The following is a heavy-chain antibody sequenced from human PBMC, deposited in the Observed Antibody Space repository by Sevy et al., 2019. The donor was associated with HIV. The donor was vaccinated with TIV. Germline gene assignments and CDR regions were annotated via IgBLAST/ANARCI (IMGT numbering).Heavy chain of an antibody. CDR1: GYLFTTKA. CDR2: INTNTGTA. J-gene: IGHJ4*02. D-gene: IGHD4-17*01. V-gene: IGHV7-4-1*02. Sequence: ASVKVSCKASGYLFTTKAMNWVRQAPGQGLEWMGWINTNTGTATYAQDFTGRFVFSLDTSVNTAYLQISSLEAEDTAICYCARNLRDMTAVGPGGDYWGQGTLVTVSS. CDR3: ARNLRDMTAVGPGGDY.